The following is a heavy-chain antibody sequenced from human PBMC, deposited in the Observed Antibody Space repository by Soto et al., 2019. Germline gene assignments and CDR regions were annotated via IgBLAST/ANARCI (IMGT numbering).Heavy chain of an antibody. CDR1: GFTFSSYG. CDR2: ISYDGSNK. CDR3: AKADAESKYYDFWSGYRSPPYYFDY. J-gene: IGHJ4*02. Sequence: GGSLRLSCAASGFTFSSYGMHWVRQAPGKGLEWVAVISYDGSNKYYADSVKGRFTISRDNSKNTLYLQMNSLRAEDTAVYYCAKADAESKYYDFWSGYRSPPYYFDYWGQGTLVTVSS. D-gene: IGHD3-3*01. V-gene: IGHV3-30*18.